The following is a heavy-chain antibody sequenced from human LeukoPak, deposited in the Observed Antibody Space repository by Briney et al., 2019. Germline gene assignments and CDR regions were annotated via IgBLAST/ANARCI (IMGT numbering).Heavy chain of an antibody. CDR2: INPNSGGT. CDR3: ARGQPGFWSGHQPGP. Sequence: GASVKVSCKASGYTFTSYDINWVRQAPGQGLEWMGWINPNSGGTNYAQKFQGRVTMTRDTSISTAYMELSRLRSDDTAVYYCARGQPGFWSGHQPGPWGQGTLVTVSS. V-gene: IGHV1-2*02. J-gene: IGHJ5*02. D-gene: IGHD3-3*01. CDR1: GYTFTSYD.